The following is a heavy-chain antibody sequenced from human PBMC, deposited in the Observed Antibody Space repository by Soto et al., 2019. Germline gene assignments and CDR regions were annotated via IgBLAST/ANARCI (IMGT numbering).Heavy chain of an antibody. J-gene: IGHJ4*02. V-gene: IGHV3-23*01. Sequence: PGGSLRLACAASGFTFSSYSMSWARQSPGKGLEWVSVISGSDGSTYYADSVKGRFTISRDNSKNTLYLQMNSLRDEDTAIYYCAPTRGTTSSRVDYWGRGTLVTVSS. CDR1: GFTFSSYS. CDR2: ISGSDGST. D-gene: IGHD4-17*01. CDR3: APTRGTTSSRVDY.